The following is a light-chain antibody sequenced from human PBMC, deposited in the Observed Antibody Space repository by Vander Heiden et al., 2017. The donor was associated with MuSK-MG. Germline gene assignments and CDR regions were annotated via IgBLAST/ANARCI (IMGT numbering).Light chain of an antibody. CDR3: QQDNKGPQT. J-gene: IGKJ1*01. CDR2: CAS. CDR1: QSVSNI. Sequence: EIVMTQSPATLSVSPGERATLSCRASQSVSNILVWYQQQPGQAPRLLIDCASTRATGIPARFSGSGSGTEFTLTSSSLQAECCAIDDCQQDNKGPQTCGQGTKVEIK. V-gene: IGKV3-15*01.